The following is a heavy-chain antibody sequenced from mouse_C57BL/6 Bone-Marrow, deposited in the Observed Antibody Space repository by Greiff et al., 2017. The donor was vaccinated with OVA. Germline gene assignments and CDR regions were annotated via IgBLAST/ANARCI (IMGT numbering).Heavy chain of an antibody. CDR1: GFSLSTFGMG. D-gene: IGHD1-1*01. CDR3: ARTITTVVAKDYFDY. V-gene: IGHV8-8*01. J-gene: IGHJ2*01. Sequence: QVTLKVCGPGILQPSQTLSLTCSFSGFSLSTFGMGVGWIRQPSGKGLEWLAHIWWDDDKYYNPALKSRLTISKDTSKNQVFLKIANVDTADTATYYCARTITTVVAKDYFDYWGQGTTLTVSS. CDR2: IWWDDDK.